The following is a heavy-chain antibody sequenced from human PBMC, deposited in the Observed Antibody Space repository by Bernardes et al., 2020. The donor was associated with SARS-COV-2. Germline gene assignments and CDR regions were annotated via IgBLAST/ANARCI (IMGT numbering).Heavy chain of an antibody. V-gene: IGHV3-33*01. D-gene: IGHD4-17*01. CDR1: GFTFRDYT. CDR2: IWHDGSRE. J-gene: IGHJ5*01. CDR3: ATEDGEWLES. Sequence: GGSLRLSCAASGFTFRDYTMHWVRQAPGKVLEWVVVIWHDGSREYYVDSVKGRFAISRDNSNNTLYLQMNNLRVEDTALYRCATEDGEWLESWGQGTLVTVSS.